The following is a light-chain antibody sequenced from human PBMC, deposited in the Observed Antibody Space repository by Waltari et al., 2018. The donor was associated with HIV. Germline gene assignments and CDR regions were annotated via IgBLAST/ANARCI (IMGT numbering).Light chain of an antibody. Sequence: IQMTQSPSTLSASVRDRVTITCRASQNISSWVAWYQQKPGKGPTLLIFKASSLESGVPPRFSGRGSETDFTLTIRSLHPDDYATYYCQQYNTFSSFGQGTKVEIK. CDR2: KAS. CDR3: QQYNTFSS. V-gene: IGKV1-5*03. J-gene: IGKJ1*01. CDR1: QNISSW.